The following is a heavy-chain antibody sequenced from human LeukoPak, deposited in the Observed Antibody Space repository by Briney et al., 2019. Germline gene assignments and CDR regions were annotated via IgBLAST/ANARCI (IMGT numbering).Heavy chain of an antibody. CDR2: IYYSGST. Sequence: PSETLSLTCTVSGGSISSYYWSWIRQPPGKGLEWIGYIYYSGSTNYNPSLKSRVTISVDTSENQFSLKLSSVTAADTAVYYCARGWSRSSADYWGQGTLVTVSS. V-gene: IGHV4-59*01. CDR3: ARGWSRSSADY. CDR1: GGSISSYY. D-gene: IGHD6-6*01. J-gene: IGHJ4*02.